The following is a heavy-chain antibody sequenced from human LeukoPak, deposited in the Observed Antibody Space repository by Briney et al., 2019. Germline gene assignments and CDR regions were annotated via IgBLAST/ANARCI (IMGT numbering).Heavy chain of an antibody. CDR3: ARENKRLWFGEPDAFDI. D-gene: IGHD3-10*01. CDR2: INWNGGST. J-gene: IGHJ3*02. CDR1: AFTFDDYG. V-gene: IGHV3-20*01. Sequence: GGCLTLSCAAYAFTFDDYGMGSVSHAPGKGMEWVSGINWNGGSTGDADSVKCRFTISRDNAKNSLYLQKNSLRAEDTALYHCARENKRLWFGEPDAFDIWGQGTMVTVSS.